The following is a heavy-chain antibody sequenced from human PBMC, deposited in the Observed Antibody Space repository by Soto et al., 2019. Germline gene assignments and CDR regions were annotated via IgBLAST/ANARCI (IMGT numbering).Heavy chain of an antibody. D-gene: IGHD5-12*01. CDR1: GYTLTEVS. V-gene: IGHV1-24*01. CDR3: ATVSTRDGYNEY. J-gene: IGHJ4*02. Sequence: SVKVSCEVSGYTLTEVSMHWVRQAPGKGLEWMGGFDPEDGETIYAQKFQGRVTMTEDTSTDTAYMELSSLRSEDTAVYYCATVSTRDGYNEYWGQGTLVTVS. CDR2: FDPEDGET.